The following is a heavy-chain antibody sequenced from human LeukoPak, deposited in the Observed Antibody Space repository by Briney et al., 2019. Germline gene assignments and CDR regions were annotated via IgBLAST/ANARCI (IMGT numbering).Heavy chain of an antibody. V-gene: IGHV1-46*01. CDR2: IHPSGGST. Sequence: ASVTVSFTSSGYMFTRNYMHWVRQAPGQGLEWMGVIHPSGGSTSYSQRFQGRVTMTTDTSTSTVSMELSSLRSDDTAVYYCARGVFDGGNTAGGYWFDPWGQGTLVTVSS. CDR3: ARGVFDGGNTAGGYWFDP. CDR1: GYMFTRNY. J-gene: IGHJ5*02. D-gene: IGHD3-16*01.